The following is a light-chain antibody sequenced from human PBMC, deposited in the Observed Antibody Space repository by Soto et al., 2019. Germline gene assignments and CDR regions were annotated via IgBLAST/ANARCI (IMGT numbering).Light chain of an antibody. CDR2: ENN. CDR1: SSNIGNNY. Sequence: QSVLTQPPSVSAAPGQKVTISCSGSSSNIGNNYVSWYQQLPGTAPKLLIYENNKRPSGIPDRFSGSKSGTSATLGITGLQTGDEADYYCGTWDRLSALYVFGTGTKVTVL. V-gene: IGLV1-51*02. CDR3: GTWDRLSALYV. J-gene: IGLJ1*01.